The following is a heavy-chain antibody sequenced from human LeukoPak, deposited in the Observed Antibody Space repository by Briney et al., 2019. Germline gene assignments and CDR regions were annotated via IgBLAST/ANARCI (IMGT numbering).Heavy chain of an antibody. Sequence: AASVKVSCKASGYTFTSYDINWVRQATGQGLEWMGWMNPNSGNTGYAQKLQGRVTITADESTSTAYMELSSLRSEDTAVYYCASRTYTYDSSGYYRRNYYFDYWGQGTLVTVSS. CDR1: GYTFTSYD. D-gene: IGHD3-22*01. CDR2: MNPNSGNT. V-gene: IGHV1-8*03. J-gene: IGHJ4*02. CDR3: ASRTYTYDSSGYYRRNYYFDY.